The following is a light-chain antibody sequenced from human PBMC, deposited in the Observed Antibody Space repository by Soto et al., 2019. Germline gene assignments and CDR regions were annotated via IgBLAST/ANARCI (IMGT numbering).Light chain of an antibody. V-gene: IGKV3-20*01. CDR3: QHYGSSPRT. CDR1: QSVSSSF. CDR2: GAS. Sequence: EIVLTQSTGTLSLSPGERATLSCRASQSVSSSFLAWYQQKPGQAPRLLIYGASSRSTGIPDRFSGSGSGTYFTLTIIRLEPEDFAVYYCQHYGSSPRTFGQGTKVEIK. J-gene: IGKJ1*01.